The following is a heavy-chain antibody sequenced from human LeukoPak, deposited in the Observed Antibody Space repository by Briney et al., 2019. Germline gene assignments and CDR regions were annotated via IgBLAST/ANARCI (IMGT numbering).Heavy chain of an antibody. D-gene: IGHD6-13*01. CDR3: ASRIAAAGTSFDY. CDR1: GGSISSSSYY. V-gene: IGHV4-39*01. CDR2: IYYSGST. J-gene: IGHJ4*02. Sequence: SETLSLTCTVSGGSISSSSYYWGWICQPPGKGLEWIGSIYYSGSTYYNPSLKSRVTISVDTSKNQFSLKLSSVTAADTAVYYCASRIAAAGTSFDYWGQGTLVTVSS.